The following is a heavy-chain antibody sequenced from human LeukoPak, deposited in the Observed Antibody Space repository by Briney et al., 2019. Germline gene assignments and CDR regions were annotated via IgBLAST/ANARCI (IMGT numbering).Heavy chain of an antibody. D-gene: IGHD3-10*01. CDR2: INYSGST. J-gene: IGHJ4*02. CDR1: GGSVSSTTYY. Sequence: PSETLSLTCTVSGGSVSSTTYYWSWIRQPPGKGLEWIASINYSGSTYYNPSLKSRVIISVDTSESQFSLKLSSVTAADTAVYYCARYVVYGSGKYYFDYWGQGTLVTVSS. CDR3: ARYVVYGSGKYYFDY. V-gene: IGHV4-39*01.